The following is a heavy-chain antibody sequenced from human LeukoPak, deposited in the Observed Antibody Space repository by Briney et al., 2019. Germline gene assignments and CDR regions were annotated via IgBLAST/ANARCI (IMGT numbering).Heavy chain of an antibody. Sequence: SVKVSCKASGGTFISYAISWVRQAPGQGLEWMGGIIPIFGTANYAQKFQGRVTITADESTSTAYMELSSLRSEDTAVYYCAMYYYDSSGYYPLDYWGQGTLVTVSS. CDR1: GGTFISYA. D-gene: IGHD3-22*01. CDR3: AMYYYDSSGYYPLDY. CDR2: IIPIFGTA. J-gene: IGHJ4*02. V-gene: IGHV1-69*13.